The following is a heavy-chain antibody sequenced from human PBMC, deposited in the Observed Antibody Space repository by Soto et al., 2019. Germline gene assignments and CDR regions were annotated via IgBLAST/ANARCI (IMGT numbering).Heavy chain of an antibody. CDR1: GFTFSNYA. V-gene: IGHV3-23*01. Sequence: GGSLRLSCAASGFTFSNYALNWVRQAPGKGLQWVSVISGSGGSTNYADSVKGRFAISRDNSKNRVYLQMSSLRAEDTAVYYCAKLRGYNIDWHHTDYGMDVWGQGTAVTVSS. CDR2: ISGSGGST. J-gene: IGHJ6*02. D-gene: IGHD3-9*01. CDR3: AKLRGYNIDWHHTDYGMDV.